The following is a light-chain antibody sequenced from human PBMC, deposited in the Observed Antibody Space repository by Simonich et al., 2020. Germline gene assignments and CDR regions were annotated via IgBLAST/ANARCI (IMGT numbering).Light chain of an antibody. CDR1: QSVLYSSNNQHY. J-gene: IGKJ1*01. CDR2: WAS. CDR3: QQYYSTPWT. V-gene: IGKV4-1*01. Sequence: DIVMTQSPDSLAVSLGERATINCKSSQSVLYSSNNQHYLAWYQQKPGQPPKLLIYWASTRESGVPDRLRGSGSGTDFTLTISSLQAEDVAVYYCQQYYSTPWTFGQGTKVEIK.